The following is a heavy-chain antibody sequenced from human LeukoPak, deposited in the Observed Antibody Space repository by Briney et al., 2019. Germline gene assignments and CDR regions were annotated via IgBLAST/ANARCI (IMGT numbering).Heavy chain of an antibody. J-gene: IGHJ3*01. Sequence: GGSLRLSCAASGFTFSSYAMHWVRQAPGKGLEWVAVISYDGSNKYYADSVKGRFTISRDNSKDTLYLQVNSLRAEDTAVYYCARDANFGYDAFDLWGQGTMVTVSS. D-gene: IGHD3-10*01. CDR2: ISYDGSNK. CDR1: GFTFSSYA. CDR3: ARDANFGYDAFDL. V-gene: IGHV3-30-3*01.